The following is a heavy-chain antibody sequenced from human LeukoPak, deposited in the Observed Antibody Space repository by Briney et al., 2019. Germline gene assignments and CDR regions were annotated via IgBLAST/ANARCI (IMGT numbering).Heavy chain of an antibody. D-gene: IGHD4-17*01. CDR3: TGETYGDYDFDY. CDR2: ISRSGST. Sequence: GGSLRLSCAASGFTFSAYDMQWVRQAPGKGPEWVSGISRSGSTYYRDSVKGRFTISRDNYKNTLYLQMNSLKTEDTAVYYCTGETYGDYDFDYWGQGTLVTVSS. V-gene: IGHV3-23*01. CDR1: GFTFSAYD. J-gene: IGHJ4*02.